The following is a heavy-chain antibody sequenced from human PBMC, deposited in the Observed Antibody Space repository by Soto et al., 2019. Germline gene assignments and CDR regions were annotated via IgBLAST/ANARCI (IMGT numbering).Heavy chain of an antibody. Sequence: QVQLQESGPGLVKPSGTLSLTCTVSGASISSTTSGDWWSWVRQPPGKGLEWIGEIHHSGSTNYIPSLKSRVTMSVDKSKNQLSLRLSSVTAADTAVYYCAKMVGATLVDYWGQGTLVTVSS. CDR3: AKMVGATLVDY. J-gene: IGHJ4*02. CDR1: GASISSTTSGDW. V-gene: IGHV4-4*02. CDR2: IHHSGST. D-gene: IGHD1-26*01.